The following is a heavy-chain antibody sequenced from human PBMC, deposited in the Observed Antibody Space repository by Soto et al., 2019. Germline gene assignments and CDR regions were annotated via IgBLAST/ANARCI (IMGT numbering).Heavy chain of an antibody. J-gene: IGHJ5*02. D-gene: IGHD4-4*01. Sequence: QVQLQQGGAGLLKPSETLSLTCAVYGGSFSGYYWSWIRQPPGKGLEWIGEINHSGSTNYNPSLKSRVTISVDTSKNQFSLKLSSVTAADTAVYYCARGGNSNWAFDPWGQGTLVTVSS. CDR2: INHSGST. CDR1: GGSFSGYY. CDR3: ARGGNSNWAFDP. V-gene: IGHV4-34*01.